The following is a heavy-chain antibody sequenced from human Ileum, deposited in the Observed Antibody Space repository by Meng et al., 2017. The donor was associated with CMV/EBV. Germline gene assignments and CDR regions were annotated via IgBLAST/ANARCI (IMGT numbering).Heavy chain of an antibody. D-gene: IGHD3-10*01. CDR2: IYPGDSDT. V-gene: IGHV5-51*01. Sequence: NGTGYNFTSCWIGWVSQLPGKGLEWMGIIYPGDSDTRYSPSYQGQVTISVDKSINTAYLQWSSLKASDTAMYYCARNHGSGSYWDFDYWGQGTLVTVSS. CDR3: ARNHGSGSYWDFDY. J-gene: IGHJ4*02. CDR1: GYNFTSCW.